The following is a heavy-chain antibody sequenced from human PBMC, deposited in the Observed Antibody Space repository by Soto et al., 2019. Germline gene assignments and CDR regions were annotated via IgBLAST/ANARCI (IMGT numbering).Heavy chain of an antibody. CDR1: GCTFSSYA. Sequence: SVKVSCKASGCTFSSYAISWVRQAPGQGLEWMGGIIPIFGTANYAQKFQGRVTITADESTSTAYMELSRLRSEETAVYYCERDLGSKGYYYDSSGYSHPANWSDPWGQGTRVPLSS. V-gene: IGHV1-69*13. D-gene: IGHD3-22*01. CDR2: IIPIFGTA. J-gene: IGHJ5*02. CDR3: ERDLGSKGYYYDSSGYSHPANWSDP.